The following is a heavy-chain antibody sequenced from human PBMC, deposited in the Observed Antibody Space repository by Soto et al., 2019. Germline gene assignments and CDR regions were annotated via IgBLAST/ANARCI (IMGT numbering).Heavy chain of an antibody. V-gene: IGHV4-61*01. CDR3: ARTYCTTTPHQAHGIDV. CDR1: GGSVSSGSYY. Sequence: PSETLSLTCTVSGGSVSSGSYYWTWIRQPPGKGLEWLGYIYYSGTTNYNPPLKSRITISVDTSGNQFSLKLSSVTAADTAVYFCARTYCTTTPHQAHGIDVWGQGTTVTVSS. CDR2: IYYSGTT. J-gene: IGHJ6*02. D-gene: IGHD4-4*01.